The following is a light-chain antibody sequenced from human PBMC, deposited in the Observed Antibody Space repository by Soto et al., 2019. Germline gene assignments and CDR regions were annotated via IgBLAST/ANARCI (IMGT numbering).Light chain of an antibody. CDR1: SSDVGGYNY. CDR3: SSYTGSSTYV. V-gene: IGLV2-14*01. CDR2: DVS. J-gene: IGLJ1*01. Sequence: QSVLTQPASVSGSPGQSIAISCIGSSSDVGGYNYVSWHQQHPGKAPKVVIYDVSNRPSGVSDRFSGSKSGNTASLTISGLQAEDEADYYCSSYTGSSTYVFGTGTKVTVL.